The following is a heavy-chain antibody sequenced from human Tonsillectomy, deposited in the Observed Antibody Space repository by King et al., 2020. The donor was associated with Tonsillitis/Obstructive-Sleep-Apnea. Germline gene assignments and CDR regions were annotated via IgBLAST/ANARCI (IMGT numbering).Heavy chain of an antibody. D-gene: IGHD1-1*01. CDR2: IRSSGSAT. J-gene: IGHJ4*02. CDR1: GFIFSDYY. Sequence: VQLVESGGGLLKPGGSLRLSCAASGFIFSDYYMSWIRQAPGKGLEWLSYIRSSGSATNYADSVKGRLTISRDNAKKSLFLQMNSLRAEDTAVYYCARLLKTWNAQYYFDYWGQGTLVTVSS. V-gene: IGHV3-11*05. CDR3: ARLLKTWNAQYYFDY.